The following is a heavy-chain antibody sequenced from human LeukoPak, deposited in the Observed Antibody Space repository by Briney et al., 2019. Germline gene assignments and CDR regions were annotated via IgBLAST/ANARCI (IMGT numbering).Heavy chain of an antibody. Sequence: PSGSLSLTCTVSGGSLSSYYRSWVRQPPGKGLEWVGYIYYSGSNNYNPTLKSQVTISVDTSKNQFSLKLRSVTAAEPAVYSFEKSREWAEAFDIWGEGTMVTVSS. CDR3: EKSREWAEAFDI. CDR2: IYYSGSN. V-gene: IGHV4-59*01. D-gene: IGHD3-3*01. J-gene: IGHJ3*02. CDR1: GGSLSSYY.